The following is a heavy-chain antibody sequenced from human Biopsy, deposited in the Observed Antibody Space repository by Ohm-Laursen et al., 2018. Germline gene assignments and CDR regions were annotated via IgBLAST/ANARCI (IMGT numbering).Heavy chain of an antibody. CDR1: DGSISNIINY. J-gene: IGHJ4*02. CDR2: IYHTGIT. D-gene: IGHD3-10*01. V-gene: IGHV4-39*01. Sequence: GTLSLTCTVTDGSISNIINYWGWIRQPLGKGLEWLGSIYHTGITDYNSSLKSRVTISVDTSNNQFSLKLSSLTAADTAGYYCARHSFGSGRDFWGQGTLVTVSS. CDR3: ARHSFGSGRDF.